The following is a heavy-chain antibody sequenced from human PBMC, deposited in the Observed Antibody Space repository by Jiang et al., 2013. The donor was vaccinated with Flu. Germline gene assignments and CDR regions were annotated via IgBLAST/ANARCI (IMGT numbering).Heavy chain of an antibody. Sequence: KPTQTLTLTCTVSGFSLSNARMGVSWIRQPPGKALEWLARIFSNDEKSYSTSLKSRLTISKDTSKSQVVLTMTNMDPVDTATYYCARIPSSDYGGNPDYWGQGTLVTVSS. CDR1: GFSLSNARMG. CDR3: ARIPSSDYGGNPDY. CDR2: IFSNDEK. D-gene: IGHD4-23*01. V-gene: IGHV2-26*01. J-gene: IGHJ4*02.